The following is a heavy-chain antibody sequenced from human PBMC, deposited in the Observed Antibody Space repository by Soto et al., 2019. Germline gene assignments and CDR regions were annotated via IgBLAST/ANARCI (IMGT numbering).Heavy chain of an antibody. CDR3: VREFAP. CDR1: GGSGISVGCS. J-gene: IGHJ5*02. CDR2: IYYSGST. Sequence: PSETLSLTYTVLGGSGISVGCSRSWFRQPPGKGLKWIGLIYYSGSTNYNPSLKSRVTMSVDTSKNPYSLILCSVTAAEKGVYYCVREFAPWGQGTLVTVSS. V-gene: IGHV4-61*08.